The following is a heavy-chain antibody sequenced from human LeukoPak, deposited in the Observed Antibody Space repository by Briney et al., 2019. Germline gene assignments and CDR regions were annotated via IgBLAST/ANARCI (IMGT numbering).Heavy chain of an antibody. CDR3: ARELDSSSWYYDY. V-gene: IGHV3-48*02. Sequence: GGSLRLSCAASGFTFSSYSMNWVRQAPGKGLEWVSYISSSSTIYYADPVKGRFTISRDNAKNSLYLQMNSLRDEDTAVYYCARELDSSSWYYDYWGQGTLVTVSS. CDR2: ISSSSTI. CDR1: GFTFSSYS. D-gene: IGHD6-13*01. J-gene: IGHJ4*02.